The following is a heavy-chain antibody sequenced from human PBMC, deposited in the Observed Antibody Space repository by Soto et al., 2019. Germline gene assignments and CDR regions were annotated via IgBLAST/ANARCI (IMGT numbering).Heavy chain of an antibody. V-gene: IGHV4-34*01. J-gene: IGHJ5*02. Sequence: SETLALTCAVYGGSFSGYYWNWIRQPPGKGLEWIGEIDHSGYTNYNPSLKSRVTISVDTSKNQFSLRLTSVTAADTAVYYCARVRDWFDPWGQGTLVTVSS. CDR2: IDHSGYT. CDR3: ARVRDWFDP. CDR1: GGSFSGYY. D-gene: IGHD3-3*01.